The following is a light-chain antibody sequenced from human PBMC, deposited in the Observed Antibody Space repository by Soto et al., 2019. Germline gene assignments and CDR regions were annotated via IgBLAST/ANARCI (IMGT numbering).Light chain of an antibody. CDR3: QQSYSTLRT. J-gene: IGKJ1*01. V-gene: IGKV1-39*01. CDR2: AAS. Sequence: QLTQSPSSLSASVGYRFSITCRASQGIRNDLGWYQHKPGKAPKLLIYAASSLQSGVPSRFSGSGSGTDFTLTISSLQPEDFATYYCQQSYSTLRTFGQGTKVDIK. CDR1: QGIRND.